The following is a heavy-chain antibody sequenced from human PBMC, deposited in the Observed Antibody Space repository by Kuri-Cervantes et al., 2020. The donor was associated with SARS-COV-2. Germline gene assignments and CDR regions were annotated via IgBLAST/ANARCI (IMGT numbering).Heavy chain of an antibody. CDR1: GGSISSYY. J-gene: IGHJ3*02. CDR2: IYTSGST. D-gene: IGHD2-2*01. V-gene: IGHV4-4*07. CDR3: ARPKPNCSSTSCYLVRGAFDI. Sequence: GSLRLSCTVAGGSISSYYWSWIRQPAGKGLEWIGRIYTSGSTNYNPSLKSRVTISVDTSKNQFSLKLSSVTAADTAVYYCARPKPNCSSTSCYLVRGAFDIWGQGTMVTVSS.